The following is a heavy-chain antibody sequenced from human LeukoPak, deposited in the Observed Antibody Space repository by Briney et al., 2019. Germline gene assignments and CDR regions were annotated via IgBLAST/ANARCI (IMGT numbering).Heavy chain of an antibody. J-gene: IGHJ4*02. CDR1: GGSISSGGYY. Sequence: SQTLSLTCTVSGGSISSGGYYWSWIRQHPGKGLEWIGYIYYSGSTYYNPSLKSRVTISVDTSKNQFSLKLSSVTAADTAVYSCARHSSSWYGPWGFDYWGQGTLVTVSS. D-gene: IGHD6-13*01. CDR2: IYYSGST. V-gene: IGHV4-31*03. CDR3: ARHSSSWYGPWGFDY.